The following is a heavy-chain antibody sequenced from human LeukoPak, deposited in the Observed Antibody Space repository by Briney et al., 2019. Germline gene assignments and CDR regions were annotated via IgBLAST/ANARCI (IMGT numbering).Heavy chain of an antibody. J-gene: IGHJ4*02. Sequence: SVKVSCKASGGTFSSYAISWVRQAPGQGLEWMGRIIPILGIANYAQKFQGRVTITADKSTSTAYMELSSLRSEDTAVYYCASRKPHYSQGPDYWGQGTLVTVSS. CDR2: IIPILGIA. V-gene: IGHV1-69*04. CDR1: GGTFSSYA. D-gene: IGHD4-11*01. CDR3: ASRKPHYSQGPDY.